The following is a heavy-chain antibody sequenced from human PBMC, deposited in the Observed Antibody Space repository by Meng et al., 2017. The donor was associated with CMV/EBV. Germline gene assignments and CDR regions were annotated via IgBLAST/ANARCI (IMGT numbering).Heavy chain of an antibody. CDR1: VYTFTGYY. Sequence: ASVKVSCKASVYTFTGYYMHWVRQAPGQGLEWMGWINPNSGGTNYAQKFQGRVTMTRDTSISTAYMELSRLRSDDTAVYYCARGGERDSSGYRYGMDVWGQGTTVTVSS. J-gene: IGHJ6*02. V-gene: IGHV1-2*02. CDR2: INPNSGGT. CDR3: ARGGERDSSGYRYGMDV. D-gene: IGHD3-22*01.